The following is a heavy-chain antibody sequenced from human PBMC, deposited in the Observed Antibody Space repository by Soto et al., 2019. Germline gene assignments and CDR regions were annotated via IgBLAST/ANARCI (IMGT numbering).Heavy chain of an antibody. V-gene: IGHV1-2*02. CDR1: GYTFTSYY. J-gene: IGHJ4*02. Sequence: QAQLVQSGAEVKRPGASVKVSCEASGYTFTSYYLHWVRQAPGQGLEWMGWINPNSGDTKYAQKCRGMVTMTRDTSITTAYMEVQMLTADDTAGYYCARQLAYCGGDCFTEPVDYWGQGTLVTGSS. D-gene: IGHD2-21*02. CDR2: INPNSGDT. CDR3: ARQLAYCGGDCFTEPVDY.